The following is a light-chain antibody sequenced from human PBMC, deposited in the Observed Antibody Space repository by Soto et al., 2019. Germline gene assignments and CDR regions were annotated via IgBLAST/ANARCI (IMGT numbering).Light chain of an antibody. CDR2: KAS. CDR1: QSISSW. Sequence: DIQMTQSPSTLSASVGDRVTITCRASQSISSWLAWYQQKPGKAPKLLIYKASSLESGVPSRFSGSGSGTEFTLTISSLQPEDFSTYYCQQYSTHRTFGQGTKVEIK. J-gene: IGKJ1*01. CDR3: QQYSTHRT. V-gene: IGKV1-5*03.